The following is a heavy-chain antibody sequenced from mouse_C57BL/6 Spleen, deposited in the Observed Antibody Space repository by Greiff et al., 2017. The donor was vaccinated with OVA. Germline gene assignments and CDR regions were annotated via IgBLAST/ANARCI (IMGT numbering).Heavy chain of an antibody. CDR3: ARDAYYSNSFAY. J-gene: IGHJ3*01. CDR2: IHPNSGST. CDR1: GYTFTSYW. D-gene: IGHD2-5*01. Sequence: QVQLQQPGAELVKPGASVKLSCKASGYTFTSYWMHWVKQRPGQGLEWIGMIHPNSGSTKYNEKFKSKATLTVDKSSSTAYMQLSSLTSEDSAVYYCARDAYYSNSFAYWGQGTLVTVSA. V-gene: IGHV1-64*01.